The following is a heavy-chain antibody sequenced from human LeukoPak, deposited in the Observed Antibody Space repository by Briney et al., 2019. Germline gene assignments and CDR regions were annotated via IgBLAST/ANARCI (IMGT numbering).Heavy chain of an antibody. CDR3: ARDRSGNYYLNDAFDI. Sequence: PGGSLRLSCAASGFTFSSYAMSWVRQAPGKGPEWVSAISASGDSTYYADSVKGRFTISRDNSKNSLYLQMNSLRAEDTAVYYCARDRSGNYYLNDAFDIWGQGTMVTVSS. D-gene: IGHD1-26*01. CDR1: GFTFSSYA. CDR2: ISASGDST. V-gene: IGHV3-23*01. J-gene: IGHJ3*02.